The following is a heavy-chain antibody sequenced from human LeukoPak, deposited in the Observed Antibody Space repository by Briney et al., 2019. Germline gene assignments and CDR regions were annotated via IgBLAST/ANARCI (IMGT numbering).Heavy chain of an antibody. CDR3: ARASASGGHYYFDY. V-gene: IGHV3-21*01. D-gene: IGHD3-10*01. CDR1: GFTFSSYS. J-gene: IGHJ4*02. CDR2: TTSSSSYV. Sequence: GGSLRLSCAAFGFTFSSYSMNWVRQAPGKGLEWVSSTTSSSSYVYYADSVKGRFTISRDNAKNSLYLQMNSLRAEDTAVYYCARASASGGHYYFDYWGQGTLVTVSS.